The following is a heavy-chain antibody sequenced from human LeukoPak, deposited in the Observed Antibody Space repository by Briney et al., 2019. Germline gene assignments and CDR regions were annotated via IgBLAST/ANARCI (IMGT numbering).Heavy chain of an antibody. J-gene: IGHJ4*02. V-gene: IGHV1-69*05. Sequence: SVKVSCKASGGTFSSYAISWVRQAPGQGLEWMGGIIPIFGTANYAQKFHGRVTITTDESTSTAYMELSSLRSEDTAVYYCARGSWDSSSFSYGGQGTLVTVSS. D-gene: IGHD6-6*01. CDR2: IIPIFGTA. CDR1: GGTFSSYA. CDR3: ARGSWDSSSFSY.